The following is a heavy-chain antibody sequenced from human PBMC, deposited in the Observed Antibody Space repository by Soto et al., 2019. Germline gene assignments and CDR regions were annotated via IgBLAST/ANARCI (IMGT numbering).Heavy chain of an antibody. D-gene: IGHD2-8*02. CDR3: AKIALVGSFGFELALDY. CDR1: GFIFTDYA. Sequence: GGPLRLPCVASGFIFTDYAMRWVRQGPGKGLEWVAGISFSGDNTNYADSVKGRFITSRDNSKNTLYLLMNRLRTEDIGIYYCAKIALVGSFGFELALDYWGQGILVTVSS. J-gene: IGHJ4*02. CDR2: ISFSGDNT. V-gene: IGHV3-23*01.